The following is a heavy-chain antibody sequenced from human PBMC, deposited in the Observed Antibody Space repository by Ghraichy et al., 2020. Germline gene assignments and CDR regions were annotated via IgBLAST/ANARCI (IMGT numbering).Heavy chain of an antibody. CDR3: ARDSFRLEYSSSWDYDILTGYPKSVAFDI. CDR1: GGTFSSYV. V-gene: IGHV1-69*13. CDR2: IIPIFGTA. J-gene: IGHJ3*02. Sequence: SVKVSCKASGGTFSSYVISWVRQAPGQGLEWMGGIIPIFGTANYAQKFQGRVTITADESTSTAYMELSSLRSEDTAVYYCARDSFRLEYSSSWDYDILTGYPKSVAFDIWGQGIMVTASS. D-gene: IGHD3-9*01.